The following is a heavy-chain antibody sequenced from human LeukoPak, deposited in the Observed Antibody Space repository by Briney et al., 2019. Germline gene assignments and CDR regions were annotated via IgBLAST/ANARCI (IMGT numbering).Heavy chain of an antibody. CDR3: ARDRRQAPAAIDY. J-gene: IGHJ4*02. CDR1: GDSISNGGYY. CDR2: MSHSGNT. Sequence: SETLSLTCSVSGDSISNGGYYWGCIRQPPGKGLEWIGYMSHSGNTYYNPSLTSRVIISVDRSKNQFSLQLASVTAADTAVYFCARDRRQAPAAIDYWGQGALVTVSP. V-gene: IGHV4-30-2*01. D-gene: IGHD2-2*01.